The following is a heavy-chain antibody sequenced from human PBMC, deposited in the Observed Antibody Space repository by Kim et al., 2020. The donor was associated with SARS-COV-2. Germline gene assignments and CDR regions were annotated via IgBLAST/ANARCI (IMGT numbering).Heavy chain of an antibody. CDR3: ARDRGGSPIV. J-gene: IGHJ4*02. CDR2: IYASGST. V-gene: IGHV4-4*07. Sequence: SETLSLTCTVSGGSISGHFWSWVRQSAGKGLEWIGRIYASGSTNYNPYLKSRVIMSVDTSKSYLSLNLSSVTAADTAVYFCARDRGGSPIVWGRGTLVSV. D-gene: IGHD3-10*01. CDR1: GGSISGHF.